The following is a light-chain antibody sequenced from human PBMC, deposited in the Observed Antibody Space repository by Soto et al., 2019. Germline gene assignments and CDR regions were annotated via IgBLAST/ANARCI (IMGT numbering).Light chain of an antibody. Sequence: QSALTQPPSASGSPGQSVTIFCTGTSNDVGGYNSVSWYQQHPGQAPKLLIQEVAKRPSGVPDRFSGYKSGNTASLTVSGLQSEDDAYDYCTSFAGGYTVIFGGGTKLTVL. V-gene: IGLV2-8*01. J-gene: IGLJ2*01. CDR3: TSFAGGYTVI. CDR1: SNDVGGYNS. CDR2: EVA.